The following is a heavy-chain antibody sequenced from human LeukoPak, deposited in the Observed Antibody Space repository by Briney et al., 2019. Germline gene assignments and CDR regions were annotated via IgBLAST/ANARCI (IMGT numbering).Heavy chain of an antibody. J-gene: IGHJ4*02. Sequence: GSLRLSCAASGFTFSGYWMSWVRQAPGKGLEWVANIKQDGSEKYYVDSVKGRFTISRDNAKNSLYLQMNSLRAEDTAVYFCARGQTTVTNWGQGTLVTVSS. CDR3: ARGQTTVTN. V-gene: IGHV3-7*03. CDR2: IKQDGSEK. D-gene: IGHD4-17*01. CDR1: GFTFSGYW.